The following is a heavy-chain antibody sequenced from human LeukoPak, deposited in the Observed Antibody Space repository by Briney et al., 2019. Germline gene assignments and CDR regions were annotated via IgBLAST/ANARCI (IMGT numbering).Heavy chain of an antibody. D-gene: IGHD3-22*01. CDR2: ISSSSSTI. V-gene: IGHV3-48*01. J-gene: IGHJ4*02. Sequence: GSLRLSCAASGFTFSSYSMNWVRQAPGKGLEWVSYISSSSSTIYYADSGKGRFTISRDNAKNSLYLQMNSLRAEDTAVYYCARAMPYYYDSSAVDYWGQGTLVTVSS. CDR1: GFTFSSYS. CDR3: ARAMPYYYDSSAVDY.